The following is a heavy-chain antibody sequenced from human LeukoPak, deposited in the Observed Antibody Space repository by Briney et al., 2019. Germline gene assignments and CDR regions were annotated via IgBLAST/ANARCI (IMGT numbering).Heavy chain of an antibody. Sequence: SETLSLTCAVYGGSFSGYYCSWIRQPPGKGLEWIGEINHSGSTNYNPSLKSRVTISVDTSKNQFSLKLSSVTAADTAVYYCAKRPSSLLWFGELSATFDLWGRGTLVTVSS. CDR1: GGSFSGYY. J-gene: IGHJ2*01. CDR3: AKRPSSLLWFGELSATFDL. V-gene: IGHV4-34*01. CDR2: INHSGST. D-gene: IGHD3-10*01.